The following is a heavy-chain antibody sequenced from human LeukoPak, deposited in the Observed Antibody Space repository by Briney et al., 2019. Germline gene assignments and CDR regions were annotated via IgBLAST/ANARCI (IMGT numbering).Heavy chain of an antibody. V-gene: IGHV3-30-3*01. CDR1: GFSFSTYA. D-gene: IGHD1-26*01. Sequence: GGSLRLSCAASGFSFSTYAMYWVRQAPGKGLECVALISYDGITTYYADSVEGRFTISTDTSKNTLFLQMNSLISEGTAVYYCASSRPWELLSAFQMWGQGTLVTVSS. CDR2: ISYDGITT. J-gene: IGHJ3*02. CDR3: ASSRPWELLSAFQM.